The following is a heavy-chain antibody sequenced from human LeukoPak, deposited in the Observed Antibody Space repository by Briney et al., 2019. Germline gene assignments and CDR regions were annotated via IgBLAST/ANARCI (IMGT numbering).Heavy chain of an antibody. D-gene: IGHD3-22*01. V-gene: IGHV1-2*02. Sequence: ASVKVSCKASGYTFAGYYMHWVRQAPGQGLEWMGWINPNSGGTNYAQKFQGRVTMTRDTSISTAYMELSRLRSDDTAVYYCASRTYYYDSSGYSHYYGMDVWGQGTTVTVSS. CDR2: INPNSGGT. CDR3: ASRTYYYDSSGYSHYYGMDV. J-gene: IGHJ6*02. CDR1: GYTFAGYY.